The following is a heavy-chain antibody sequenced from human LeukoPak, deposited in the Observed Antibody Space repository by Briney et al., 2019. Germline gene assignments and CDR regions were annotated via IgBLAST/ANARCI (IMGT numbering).Heavy chain of an antibody. V-gene: IGHV1-24*01. CDR1: GYTLTELS. J-gene: IGHJ4*02. CDR2: FDPEDGET. CDR3: ATIPKWHGYYYGSGSYFRDY. Sequence: ASVKVSCKVSGYTLTELSMHWVRQAPGKGLEWMGGFDPEDGETIYAQKFQGRVTMTEDTSTDTAYMELSSLRSEDTAVYYCATIPKWHGYYYGSGSYFRDYWGQGTLVTVPS. D-gene: IGHD3-10*01.